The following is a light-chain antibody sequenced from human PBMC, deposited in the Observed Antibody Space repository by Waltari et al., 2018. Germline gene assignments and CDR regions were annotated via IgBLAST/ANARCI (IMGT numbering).Light chain of an antibody. V-gene: IGKV3-11*01. Sequence: EIVLTQSPGTLSLSPGDRATISCRASQNVNSLLAWYQQKRGQAPRLLIYDASKRATGIPDRISGSGSGTDFTLTISSLEPEDFAIYYCQQRGNLPETFGRGTRVEMK. CDR3: QQRGNLPET. CDR1: QNVNSL. CDR2: DAS. J-gene: IGKJ2*01.